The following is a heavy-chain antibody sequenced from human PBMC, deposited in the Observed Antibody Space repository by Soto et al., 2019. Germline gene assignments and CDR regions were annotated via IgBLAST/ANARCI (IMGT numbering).Heavy chain of an antibody. Sequence: EVQLVESGGGLVKPGGSLRLSCAASGFTFSSYSMNWVRQAPGKGLEWVSSISSSSSYIYYADSVKGRFTISRDNAKNSLYLQMNSLRAEDTAVYYCARDLYSSSARYFDYWGQGALITVSS. CDR2: ISSSSSYI. J-gene: IGHJ4*02. V-gene: IGHV3-21*01. CDR1: GFTFSSYS. CDR3: ARDLYSSSARYFDY. D-gene: IGHD6-6*01.